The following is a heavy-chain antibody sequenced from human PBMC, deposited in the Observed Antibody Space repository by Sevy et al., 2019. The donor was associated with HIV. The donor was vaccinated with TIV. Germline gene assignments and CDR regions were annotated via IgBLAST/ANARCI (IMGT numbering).Heavy chain of an antibody. Sequence: GGSLRLSYAASGFTFSSYAMSWVRQAPGKGLEWVSAISGSGGSTYYADSVKGRFTISRDNSKNTLYLQMNSLRAEDTAVYYCAKGDGIAAAGIYNWFDPWGQGTLVTVSS. D-gene: IGHD6-13*01. CDR2: ISGSGGST. CDR1: GFTFSSYA. J-gene: IGHJ5*02. V-gene: IGHV3-23*01. CDR3: AKGDGIAAAGIYNWFDP.